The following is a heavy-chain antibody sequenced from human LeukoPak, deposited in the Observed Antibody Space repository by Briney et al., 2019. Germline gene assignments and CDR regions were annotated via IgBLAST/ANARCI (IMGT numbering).Heavy chain of an antibody. CDR2: TYSSGST. CDR3: ATESYGGA. CDR1: DFTVSSNS. D-gene: IGHD1-26*01. J-gene: IGHJ4*02. Sequence: PGGSLRLSCAASDFTVSSNSMSWVRQAPGKGLEWVSVTYSSGSTHYADSVKGRFTISRDSSKNTLYLQMNSLRAEDTAVYYCATESYGGAWGQGTLVTVSP. V-gene: IGHV3-53*01.